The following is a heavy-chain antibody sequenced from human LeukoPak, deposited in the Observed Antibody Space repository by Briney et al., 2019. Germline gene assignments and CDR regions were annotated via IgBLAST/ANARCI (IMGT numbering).Heavy chain of an antibody. D-gene: IGHD5-24*01. CDR1: GFTFSDYY. V-gene: IGHV3-11*01. CDR3: ARAQEEWLQLNPWGY. Sequence: GGSLRLSCAASGFTFSDYYMSWIRQAPGKGLEWISYISSSGTTIYFADSVKGRFTISRDNAKNTLYLQMNSLRVEDTAVYYCARAQEEWLQLNPWGYWGQGTLVTVSS. J-gene: IGHJ4*02. CDR2: ISSSGTTI.